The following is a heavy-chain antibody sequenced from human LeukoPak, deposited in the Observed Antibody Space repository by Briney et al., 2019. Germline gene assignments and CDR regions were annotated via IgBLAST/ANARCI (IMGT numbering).Heavy chain of an antibody. CDR3: QSYYYYYGMDV. Sequence: SETLSLTCAVYGGTFSGYYWSWIRQPPGKGLEWIGEINHSGSTNYNPSLKSRVTISVDTSKNQFSLKLSSVTAADTAVYYCQSYYYYYGMDVWGQGTTVTVSS. V-gene: IGHV4-34*08. J-gene: IGHJ6*02. CDR1: GGTFSGYY. CDR2: INHSGST.